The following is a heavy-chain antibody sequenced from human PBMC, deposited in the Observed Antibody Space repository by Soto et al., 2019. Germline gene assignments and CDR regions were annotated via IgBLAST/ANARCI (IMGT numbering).Heavy chain of an antibody. CDR3: ARGDYYDSSGSNYYGMDV. CDR2: ISYDGSNK. D-gene: IGHD3-22*01. J-gene: IGHJ6*02. V-gene: IGHV3-30-3*01. Sequence: VGSLRLSCAASGFTFSSYAMHWVRRAPGKGLEWVAVISYDGSNKYYADSVKGRFTISRDNSKNTLYLQMNSLRAEDTAVYYCARGDYYDSSGSNYYGMDVWGQGTTVTVSS. CDR1: GFTFSSYA.